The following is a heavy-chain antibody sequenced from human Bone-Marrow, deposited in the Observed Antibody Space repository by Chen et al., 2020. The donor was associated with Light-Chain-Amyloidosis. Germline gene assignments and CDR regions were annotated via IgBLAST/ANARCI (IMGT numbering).Heavy chain of an antibody. CDR3: ARRRDGYNFDY. CDR1: GYTFPNYW. Sequence: EVQLEQSGPEVKKPGESLKISCKGSGYTFPNYWIGWVRQMPGKGLEWMGVIYPDDSAARYSPSFEGQVTISAATSITTAYLQWRSLKASDTAMYYCARRRDGYNFDYWGQGTLVTVSS. J-gene: IGHJ4*02. CDR2: IYPDDSAA. D-gene: IGHD5-12*01. V-gene: IGHV5-51*01.